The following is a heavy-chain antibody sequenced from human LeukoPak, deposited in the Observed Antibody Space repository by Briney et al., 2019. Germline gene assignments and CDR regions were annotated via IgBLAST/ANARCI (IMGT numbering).Heavy chain of an antibody. D-gene: IGHD2/OR15-2a*01. J-gene: IGHJ4*02. V-gene: IGHV4-34*01. CDR3: ARGTRNENVRSGRDIYYLDM. CDR1: TGSFSDFY. Sequence: PSETLSLTCAVYTGSFSDFYWTWIRQPPGKGLEWIGEITHRGVTTYNPSLKSRVTMSVDTSMNHFSMQLTSVTAADTAVYYCARGTRNENVRSGRDIYYLDMGGEGTGVTVPS. CDR2: ITHRGVT.